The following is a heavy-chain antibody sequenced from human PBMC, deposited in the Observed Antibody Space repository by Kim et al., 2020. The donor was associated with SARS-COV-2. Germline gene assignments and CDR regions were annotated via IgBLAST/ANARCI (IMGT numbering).Heavy chain of an antibody. J-gene: IGHJ6*03. CDR3: ARIPSITIFGVVIGVPGDYYMDV. Sequence: GGSLRLSCEASGFTFSDHYMSWIRQAPGKGREWVSYISSSGSTIYYADSVKGRFTISRDNAKNSLYLQMNSLRAEDTAVYYCARIPSITIFGVVIGVPGDYYMDVWGKGTTVTVSS. CDR2: ISSSGSTI. CDR1: GFTFSDHY. D-gene: IGHD3-3*01. V-gene: IGHV3-11*01.